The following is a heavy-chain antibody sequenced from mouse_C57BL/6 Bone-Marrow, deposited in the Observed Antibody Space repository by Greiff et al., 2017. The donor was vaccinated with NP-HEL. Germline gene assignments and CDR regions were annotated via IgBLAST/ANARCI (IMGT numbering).Heavy chain of an antibody. CDR3: ARSPIYYYGSSRFDY. CDR1: GFTFSSYG. CDR2: ISSGGSYT. V-gene: IGHV5-6*01. D-gene: IGHD1-1*01. Sequence: DVQLQESGGDLVKPGGSLKLSCAASGFTFSSYGMSWVRQTPDKRLEWVATISSGGSYTYYPDSVKGRFTISRDNAKNTLYLQMSSLKSEDTAMYYCARSPIYYYGSSRFDYWGQGTTLTVSS. J-gene: IGHJ2*01.